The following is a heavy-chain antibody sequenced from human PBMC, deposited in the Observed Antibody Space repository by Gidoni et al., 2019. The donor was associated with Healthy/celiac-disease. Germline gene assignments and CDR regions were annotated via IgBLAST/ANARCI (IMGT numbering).Heavy chain of an antibody. CDR1: GFTFSSYA. V-gene: IGHV3-23*01. D-gene: IGHD2-8*01. CDR2: ISGRGGNK. Sequence: EVPLLESRGGFVQPGGSLRLSSAASGFTFSSYAMSWVRQAPGKGLEWVSAISGRGGNKYYAESVKGRFTISKDNYKNKLELEMDSPEAEETAVYYCANPGVGAPKGFGYWGQGTLVTVSS. CDR3: ANPGVGAPKGFGY. J-gene: IGHJ4*02.